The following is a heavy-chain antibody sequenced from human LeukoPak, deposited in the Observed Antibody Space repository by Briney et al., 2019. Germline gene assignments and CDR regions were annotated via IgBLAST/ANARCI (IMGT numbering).Heavy chain of an antibody. CDR2: IYYSGST. V-gene: IGHV4-59*01. D-gene: IGHD3-3*01. CDR1: GGSISSYY. CDR3: ASRSSIWSGYQDTLYYFDS. Sequence: SSETLSLTCTVSGGSISSYYWSWIRQPPGKRLEWIGHIYYSGSTNYNPSLKSRVTISVDTSKNQFSLKLSSVTAADAAVYYCASRSSIWSGYQDTLYYFDSWGQGTLVTVSS. J-gene: IGHJ4*02.